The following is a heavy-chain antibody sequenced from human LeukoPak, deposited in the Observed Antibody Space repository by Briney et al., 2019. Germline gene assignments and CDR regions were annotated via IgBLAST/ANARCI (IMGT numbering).Heavy chain of an antibody. Sequence: GGSLRLSCAASGFTLSSYSMNWVRQAPGKGLEWVAFIRYDGSNKYYADSVKGRFTISRDNSKNTLYLQMNSLRAEDTAVYYCAKAQGRRYFDWSPKWYYYYYMDVWGKGTTVTISS. CDR2: IRYDGSNK. V-gene: IGHV3-30*02. CDR3: AKAQGRRYFDWSPKWYYYYYMDV. J-gene: IGHJ6*03. D-gene: IGHD3-9*01. CDR1: GFTLSSYS.